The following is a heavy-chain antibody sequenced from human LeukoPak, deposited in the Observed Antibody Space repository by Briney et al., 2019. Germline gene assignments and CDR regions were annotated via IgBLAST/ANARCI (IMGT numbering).Heavy chain of an antibody. Sequence: SETLSLTCTVSGASISSSSYHWGWIRRPPGKGLEWIGSMYSSGSIYYNPSLKSRVTISVDTSKNRFSLRLSSVTAADTAVYYCARPHRSGYSSSWYDHWGQGTLVTVSS. CDR3: ARPHRSGYSSSWYDH. J-gene: IGHJ5*02. V-gene: IGHV4-39*01. D-gene: IGHD6-13*01. CDR2: MYSSGSI. CDR1: GASISSSSYH.